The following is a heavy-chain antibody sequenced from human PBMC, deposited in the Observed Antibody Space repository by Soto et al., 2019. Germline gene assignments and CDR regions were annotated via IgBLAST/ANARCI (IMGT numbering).Heavy chain of an antibody. V-gene: IGHV1-18*01. CDR2: ISGYNGHT. D-gene: IGHD3-16*01. CDR3: AREGEMPYYYYGLDV. CDR1: GYTFTTYG. Sequence: QVQLGQSGAGVSKPGASVNVSSKGSGYTFTTYGISWVRQAPGQGLEWMGWISGYNGHTKYAQKFQGRVTMTTDTSTSTVYMDLRSLRSDDTAVYYCAREGEMPYYYYGLDVWGQGTTVTVSS. J-gene: IGHJ6*02.